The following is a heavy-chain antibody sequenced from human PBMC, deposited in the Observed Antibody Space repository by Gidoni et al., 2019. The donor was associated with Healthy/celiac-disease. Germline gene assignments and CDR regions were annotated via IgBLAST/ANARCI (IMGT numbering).Heavy chain of an antibody. D-gene: IGHD6-25*01. J-gene: IGHJ4*02. CDR2: IDPSGGST. Sequence: QVQLVQSGAEVKKPGASVKVSCNASGYTFTSYYMHWVRQAPGPGLEWMGIIDPSGGSTSYEHKFQGRVTMTRDTSTRTVYMELSSLRSEDTALYYCARDPGANSSGYDYWGQGTLVTVSS. CDR3: ARDPGANSSGYDY. V-gene: IGHV1-46*03. CDR1: GYTFTSYY.